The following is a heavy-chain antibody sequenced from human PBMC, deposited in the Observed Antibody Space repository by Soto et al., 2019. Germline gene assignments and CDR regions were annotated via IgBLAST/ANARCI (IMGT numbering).Heavy chain of an antibody. V-gene: IGHV4-34*01. Sequence: SETLSLTCAVYGGSFSGYYWSWIRQPPGKGLEWIGEINHSGSTNYNPSLKSRVPISVDTSKNQFSLKLSSVTAADTAVYYCARGPYSSSSLYYYYYGMDVWGQGTTVTVSS. D-gene: IGHD6-6*01. CDR2: INHSGST. CDR3: ARGPYSSSSLYYYYYGMDV. J-gene: IGHJ6*02. CDR1: GGSFSGYY.